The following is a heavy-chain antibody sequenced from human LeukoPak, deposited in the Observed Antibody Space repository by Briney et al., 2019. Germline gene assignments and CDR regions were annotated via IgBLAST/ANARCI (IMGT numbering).Heavy chain of an antibody. V-gene: IGHV3-9*01. CDR1: GFPFDDYA. Sequence: PGSSLRLSCAVSGFPFDDYAMHWVRQAPGKDLEWVSGISWNSGSIGYADSVKGRFTISRDNAKNSLYLQMNSLRAEDTALYYCAKDRYGGNSGYFQHWGQGTLVTVSS. D-gene: IGHD4-23*01. J-gene: IGHJ1*01. CDR2: ISWNSGSI. CDR3: AKDRYGGNSGYFQH.